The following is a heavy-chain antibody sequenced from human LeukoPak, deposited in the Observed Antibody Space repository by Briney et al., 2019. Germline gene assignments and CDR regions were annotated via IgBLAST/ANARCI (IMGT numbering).Heavy chain of an antibody. D-gene: IGHD5-18*01. Sequence: AASVKVSCKASGGTFSSYAISWVRQAPGQGLEWMGGIIPIFGTANYAQKFQGRVTITADESTSTAYMELSSLRSEDTAVYSCARSGYSYGYSNYFDYWGQGTLVTVSS. V-gene: IGHV1-69*13. CDR3: ARSGYSYGYSNYFDY. CDR2: IIPIFGTA. J-gene: IGHJ4*02. CDR1: GGTFSSYA.